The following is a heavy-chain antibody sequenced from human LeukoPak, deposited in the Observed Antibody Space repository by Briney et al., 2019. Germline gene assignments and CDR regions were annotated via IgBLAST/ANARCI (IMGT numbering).Heavy chain of an antibody. CDR1: GFTFSSYA. CDR3: ARETAARRLGYYYYMDV. CDR2: ISSNGGST. Sequence: PGGSLRLSCAASGFTFSSYAMHWVRQAPGKGLEYVSAISSNGGSTYYANSVKGRFTISRDNSKNTLYLQMGSLRAEDMAVYYCARETAARRLGYYYYMDVWGKGTTVTVSS. J-gene: IGHJ6*03. D-gene: IGHD6-6*01. V-gene: IGHV3-64*01.